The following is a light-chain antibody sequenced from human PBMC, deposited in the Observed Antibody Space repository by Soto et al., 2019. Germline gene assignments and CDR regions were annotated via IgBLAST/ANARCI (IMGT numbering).Light chain of an antibody. Sequence: QLVLTQSPSASASLGASVKLTCTLSSGLSSYAIAWHQKQPGKSPRYLMDLNNDGSHTKGDGIPDRFSGSSSGAERYLIISSLQSEDEADYYCQTWGTGFQVFGGGTKLTGL. CDR3: QTWGTGFQV. V-gene: IGLV4-69*01. CDR2: LNNDGSH. CDR1: SGLSSYA. J-gene: IGLJ2*01.